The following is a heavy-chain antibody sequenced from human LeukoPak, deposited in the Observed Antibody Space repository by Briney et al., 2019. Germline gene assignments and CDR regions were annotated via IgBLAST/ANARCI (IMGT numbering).Heavy chain of an antibody. Sequence: ASLKVSCEGSGYMFDVFYMHWVRQGPRQGLEWTGWIDPNNGETVYAQEFQGRVTMTRDTSIATAYMELTSLTFDDSAVYYCVTSGGLPSNTLSVWGQGTKVTVSS. V-gene: IGHV1-2*02. CDR2: IDPNNGET. CDR1: GYMFDVFY. J-gene: IGHJ3*01. CDR3: VTSGGLPSNTLSV. D-gene: IGHD2-15*01.